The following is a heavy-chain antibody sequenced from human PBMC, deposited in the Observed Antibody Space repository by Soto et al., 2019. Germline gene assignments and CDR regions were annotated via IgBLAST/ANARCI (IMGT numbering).Heavy chain of an antibody. D-gene: IGHD1-7*01. Sequence: QVQLVQSGAEVKKPGASVKVSCKASGYTFTSYGIRWVRQAPGQGLEWMGWISAYNGNTNYAQKLQGRVTMTTDTYTSPAYMELRSLTSDDTAVYYCARIITGTTFYYYYGMDVWGQGITVTVSS. CDR1: GYTFTSYG. CDR2: ISAYNGNT. CDR3: ARIITGTTFYYYYGMDV. J-gene: IGHJ6*02. V-gene: IGHV1-18*01.